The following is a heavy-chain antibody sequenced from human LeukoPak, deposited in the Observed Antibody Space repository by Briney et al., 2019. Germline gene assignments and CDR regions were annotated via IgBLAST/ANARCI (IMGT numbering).Heavy chain of an antibody. CDR2: INHSGST. CDR3: ARVYYDFWSGSQYYMDV. V-gene: IGHV4-34*01. Sequence: SETLSLTCAVYGGSFSGYYWSWIRQPPGEGLEWIGEINHSGSTNYNPSLKSRVTISVDTSKNQFSLKLSSVTAADTAVYYCARVYYDFWSGSQYYMDVWGKGTTVTVSS. J-gene: IGHJ6*03. D-gene: IGHD3-3*01. CDR1: GGSFSGYY.